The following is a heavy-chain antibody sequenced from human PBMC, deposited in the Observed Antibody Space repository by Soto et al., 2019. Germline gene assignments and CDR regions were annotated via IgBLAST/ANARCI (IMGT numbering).Heavy chain of an antibody. CDR3: ARRAVAGAYNWFDP. V-gene: IGHV4-39*01. CDR2: IYYSGST. J-gene: IGHJ5*02. D-gene: IGHD6-19*01. Sequence: PSETLSLTCTVSGGSISSSSYYWGWIRQPPGKGLEWIGSIYYSGSTYYNPSLKSRVTISVDTSKNQFSLKLSSVTAADTAVYYCARRAVAGAYNWFDPWGQGTRVTVSS. CDR1: GGSISSSSYY.